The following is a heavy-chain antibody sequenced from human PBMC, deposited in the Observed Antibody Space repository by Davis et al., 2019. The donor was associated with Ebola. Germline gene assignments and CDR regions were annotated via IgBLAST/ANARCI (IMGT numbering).Heavy chain of an antibody. J-gene: IGHJ5*02. CDR2: ISYDGSNK. CDR3: AREGGDYGDYLQGWFDP. Sequence: GESLKISCAASGFTFSSYAMHWVRQAPGKGLEWVAVISYDGSNKYYADSVKGRFTISRDNSKNTLYLQMNSLRAEDTAVYYCAREGGDYGDYLQGWFDPWGQGTLVTVSS. D-gene: IGHD4-17*01. V-gene: IGHV3-30-3*01. CDR1: GFTFSSYA.